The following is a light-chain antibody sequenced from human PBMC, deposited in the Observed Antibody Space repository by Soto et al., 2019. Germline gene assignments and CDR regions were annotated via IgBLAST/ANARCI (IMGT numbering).Light chain of an antibody. CDR3: QQYGSLSWT. CDR2: AAS. Sequence: DIQLTQSPSFLSASVGDRVTITCRASQGISSYLAWYQQKPGKAPNLLIYAASTLQSGVPSRFSGSGSGTAFTLTISRLEPEDFAVYYCQQYGSLSWTFGQGTRVEIK. V-gene: IGKV1-9*01. J-gene: IGKJ1*01. CDR1: QGISSY.